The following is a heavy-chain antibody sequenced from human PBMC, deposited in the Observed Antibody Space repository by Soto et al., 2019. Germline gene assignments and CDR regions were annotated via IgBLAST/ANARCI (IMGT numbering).Heavy chain of an antibody. CDR1: GFTFSSYS. CDR2: ISSSSSYI. CDR3: ARDFSTSTRAFDI. J-gene: IGHJ3*02. D-gene: IGHD5-12*01. Sequence: EVQLVESGGGLVKPGGSLRLSCAASGFTFSSYSMNWVRQAPGKGLEWVSSISSSSSYIYYADSVKGRFTISRDNAKNSLYLQMNSLRAEDTAVYYCARDFSTSTRAFDIWGQGTMVTVSS. V-gene: IGHV3-21*01.